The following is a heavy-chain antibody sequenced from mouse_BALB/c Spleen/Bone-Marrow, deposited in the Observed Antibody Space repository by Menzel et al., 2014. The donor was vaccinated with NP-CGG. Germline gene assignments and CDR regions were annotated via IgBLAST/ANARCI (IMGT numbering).Heavy chain of an antibody. V-gene: IGHV1-87*01. D-gene: IGHD1-1*02. CDR3: ARFYGGAGMDY. J-gene: IGHJ4*01. CDR1: GYTFTSYW. CDR2: IYPGVGET. Sequence: QVQLKESGAELARPGASVKLSCKASGYTFTSYWMQWVKQGPGQGLEWIGPIYPGVGETRYTQKFKGKATLTADKSTSTAYKHYNSLGSEECAVCYCARFYGGAGMDYWGPGTKITVSS.